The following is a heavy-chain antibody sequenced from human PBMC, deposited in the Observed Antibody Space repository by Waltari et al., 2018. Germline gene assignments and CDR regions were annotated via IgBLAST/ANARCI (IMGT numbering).Heavy chain of an antibody. V-gene: IGHV1-46*01. D-gene: IGHD2-21*01. CDR3: ARDTGALWMDV. CDR1: EYTFTSSY. CDR2: SKPRCGST. Sequence: QVQLVQSGAEVKKPGASVKISCKTSEYTFTSSYIHWVRQAPGQGLEGRGISKPRCGSTNYAQKFQGRVTMTRDTSTSTVYMELSSLRSEDTAVYHCARDTGALWMDVWGQGTTVTVSS. J-gene: IGHJ6*02.